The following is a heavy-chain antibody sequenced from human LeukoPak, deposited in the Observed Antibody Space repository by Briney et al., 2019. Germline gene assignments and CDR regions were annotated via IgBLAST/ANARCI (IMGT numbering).Heavy chain of an antibody. CDR3: AKDPLNYGSGTYFDY. Sequence: GGSLRLSCAASGFTFSSYGMYWVRQVPGKGLEWVAVISYDGSNKYYADSVKGRFTISRDNSKNTLYLQMNSLRAEDTAVYYCAKDPLNYGSGTYFDYWGQGTLVTVSS. CDR1: GFTFSSYG. J-gene: IGHJ4*02. V-gene: IGHV3-30*18. CDR2: ISYDGSNK. D-gene: IGHD3-10*01.